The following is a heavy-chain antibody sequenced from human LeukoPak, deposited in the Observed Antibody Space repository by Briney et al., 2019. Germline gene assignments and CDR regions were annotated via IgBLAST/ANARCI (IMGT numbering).Heavy chain of an antibody. CDR1: GGSISSGGYY. Sequence: SETLSLTCTVSGGSISSGGYYWRWIRQPPGKGLEWIGYIYHSGSTYYNPSLKSRVTISVDRSKNQFSLKLSSVTAADTAVYYCARRRGGYDFGYYYYMDVWGKGTTVTVSS. CDR2: IYHSGST. J-gene: IGHJ6*03. V-gene: IGHV4-30-2*01. CDR3: ARRRGGYDFGYYYYMDV. D-gene: IGHD5-12*01.